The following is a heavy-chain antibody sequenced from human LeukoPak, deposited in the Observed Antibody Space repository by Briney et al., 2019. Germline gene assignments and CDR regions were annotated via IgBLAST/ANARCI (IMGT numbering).Heavy chain of an antibody. D-gene: IGHD5-12*01. J-gene: IGHJ4*02. CDR2: IIPIFGTA. V-gene: IGHV1-69*05. CDR3: TRDSVPAVVYGYDPTFDY. CDR1: GGTFSSYA. Sequence: ASVKVSCKASGGTFSSYAISWVRQAPGQGLEWMGGIIPIFGTANYAQKFQGRVTITTDESTSTAYMELSSLRSEDTAVYYCTRDSVPAVVYGYDPTFDYWGQGTLVTVSS.